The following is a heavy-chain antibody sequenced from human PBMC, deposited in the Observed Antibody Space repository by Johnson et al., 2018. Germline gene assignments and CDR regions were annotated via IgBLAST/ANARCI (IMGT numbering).Heavy chain of an antibody. CDR3: ARDLGVLMVYAIGSVGR. V-gene: IGHV3-21*01. D-gene: IGHD2-8*01. CDR1: GFTFSSYS. Sequence: EVQLLETGGGLVKPGGSLRLSCAASGFTFSSYSMNWVRQAPGKGLEWVSSISSSSSYIYYADSVKGRFTISRDNAKNSLYLQMNSLRAGDTAVYCCARDLGVLMVYAIGSVGRWGRGTLVTVSS. J-gene: IGHJ2*01. CDR2: ISSSSSYI.